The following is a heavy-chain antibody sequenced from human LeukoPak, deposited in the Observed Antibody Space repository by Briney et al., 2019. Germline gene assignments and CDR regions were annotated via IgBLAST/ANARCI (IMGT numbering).Heavy chain of an antibody. CDR2: INHSGST. D-gene: IGHD6-19*01. J-gene: IGHJ4*02. CDR1: GGSFSGYY. V-gene: IGHV4-34*01. Sequence: SETLSLTCAVYGGSFSGYYWSWIRQPPGKGLEWIGEINHSGSTNYNPSLKSRVTISVDTSKNQFSLKLSSVTAADTAVYYCARAKKQWLVPPVPYYFDYWGQGTLVTVSS. CDR3: ARAKKQWLVPPVPYYFDY.